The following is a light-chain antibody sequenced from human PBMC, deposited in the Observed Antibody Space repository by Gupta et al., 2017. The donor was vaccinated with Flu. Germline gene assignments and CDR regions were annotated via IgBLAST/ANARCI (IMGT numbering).Light chain of an antibody. CDR1: KVWTKF. CDR2: EDK. Sequence: SYDLTQPPSVPVSPGQTASLTCSGAKVWTKFVCWYRQKPGQSPVLVIYEDKKRPPGVPDRFAGSNSGNTATLTISGTQAMDEADYHCQAWDSSTVIFGGGTKLTVL. J-gene: IGLJ2*01. V-gene: IGLV3-1*01. CDR3: QAWDSSTVI.